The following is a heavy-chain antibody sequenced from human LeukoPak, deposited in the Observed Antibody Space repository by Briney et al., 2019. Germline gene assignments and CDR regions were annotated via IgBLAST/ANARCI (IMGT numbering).Heavy chain of an antibody. Sequence: ASVKVSCKASGYTFTGYYIHWVRQAPGQGLEWMGRINPNSGGTNYAQKFQGRVTMTEDTSTDTAYMELSSLRSEDTAVYYCATGRLSGYYPFDYWGQGTLVTVSS. D-gene: IGHD3-22*01. CDR2: INPNSGGT. CDR1: GYTFTGYY. J-gene: IGHJ4*02. CDR3: ATGRLSGYYPFDY. V-gene: IGHV1-2*06.